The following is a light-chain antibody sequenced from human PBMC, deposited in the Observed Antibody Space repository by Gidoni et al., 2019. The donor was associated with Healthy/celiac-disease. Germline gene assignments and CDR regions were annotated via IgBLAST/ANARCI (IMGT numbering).Light chain of an antibody. J-gene: IGKJ1*01. CDR1: QSVSSSY. CDR2: GAS. V-gene: IGKV3-20*01. Sequence: EIVLTQSPGPLSLPPGESATLSCRGSQSVSSSYVAWYQQTPGQAPMLLIDGASSRATGIPGRFSGRWSGTDFTLTSSRLEPEDFTVYYCQHYGSSPGTFGQGTKVEIK. CDR3: QHYGSSPGT.